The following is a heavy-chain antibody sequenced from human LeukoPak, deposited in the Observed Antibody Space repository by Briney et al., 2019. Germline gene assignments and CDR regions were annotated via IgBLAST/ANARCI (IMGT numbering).Heavy chain of an antibody. D-gene: IGHD2-15*01. Sequence: KPSETLSLTCTVSGGSISSSSYYWGWIRQPPGKGLEWIGSIYYSGSTYYNPSLKSRVTTSVDTSKNQFSLKLSSVTAADTAVYYCARRNYCSGGSCYPTAWFDPWGQGTLVTVSS. J-gene: IGHJ5*02. V-gene: IGHV4-39*01. CDR3: ARRNYCSGGSCYPTAWFDP. CDR2: IYYSGST. CDR1: GGSISSSSYY.